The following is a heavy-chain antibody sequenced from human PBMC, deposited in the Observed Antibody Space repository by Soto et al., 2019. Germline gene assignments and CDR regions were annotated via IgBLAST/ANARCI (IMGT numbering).Heavy chain of an antibody. CDR3: AAAEDY. D-gene: IGHD6-13*01. Sequence: QVQLVESGGGVVQPGRSLRLSCAASGFTFSSYAMHWVRQAPGKGLEWVAVISYDGSNKYYADSVKGRFTISRDNSENTLYLQMNSLRAEDPAVYYCAAAEDYWGQGTLVTVSS. CDR2: ISYDGSNK. J-gene: IGHJ4*02. CDR1: GFTFSSYA. V-gene: IGHV3-30-3*01.